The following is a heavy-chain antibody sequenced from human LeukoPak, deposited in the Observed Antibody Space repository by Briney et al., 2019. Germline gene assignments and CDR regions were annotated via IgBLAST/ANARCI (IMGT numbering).Heavy chain of an antibody. D-gene: IGHD1-1*01. J-gene: IGHJ6*04. CDR1: GGTFSSSG. Sequence: GSSVKVSCKASGGTFSSSGINWVRQAPGQGLEWMGGIIPIFDTPNYAHKFQGRVTITADKSTSTAYMELSSLRSEDTAVYYCTRGAFNYNDGYYHGMDVWGKGTTVTVSS. CDR3: TRGAFNYNDGYYHGMDV. CDR2: IIPIFDTP. V-gene: IGHV1-69*06.